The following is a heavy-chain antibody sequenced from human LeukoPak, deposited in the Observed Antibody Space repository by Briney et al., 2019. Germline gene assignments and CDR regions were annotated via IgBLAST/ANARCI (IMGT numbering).Heavy chain of an antibody. V-gene: IGHV3-33*07. J-gene: IGHJ4*02. Sequence: PGGSLRLSCAASGFIFCNYGMYWVRQAPGEGLDWVAVIWHDGSAEFYADSVKGRFSISRDDSKNTVYLQMNSLRAEDTALYYCARDSRGGWSGYFDYWGQGIVVTVSS. CDR1: GFIFCNYG. CDR2: IWHDGSAE. CDR3: ARDSRGGWSGYFDY. D-gene: IGHD6-19*01.